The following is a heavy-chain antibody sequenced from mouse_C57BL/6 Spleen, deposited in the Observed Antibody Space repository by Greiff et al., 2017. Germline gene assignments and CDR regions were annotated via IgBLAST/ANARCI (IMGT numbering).Heavy chain of an antibody. V-gene: IGHV1-80*01. CDR1: GYAFSSYW. Sequence: VQLQESGAELVKPGASVKISCKASGYAFSSYWMNWVKQRPGKGLEWIGQIYPGDGDTNYNGKFKGKATLTADKSSSTAYMQLSSLTSEDSAVYFCARSGGNSDFDYWGQGTTLTVSS. CDR3: ARSGGNSDFDY. D-gene: IGHD2-1*01. J-gene: IGHJ2*01. CDR2: IYPGDGDT.